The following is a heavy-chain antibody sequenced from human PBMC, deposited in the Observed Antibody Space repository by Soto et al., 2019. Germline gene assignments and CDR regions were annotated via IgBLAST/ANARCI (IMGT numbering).Heavy chain of an antibody. CDR1: GFTFSSYA. CDR2: ISGSGGST. CDR3: AKDIRRQSIAVAGTGFDH. J-gene: IGHJ4*02. D-gene: IGHD6-19*01. V-gene: IGHV3-23*01. Sequence: GVSLSLSCAASGFTFSSYAMSWVRQAPGKGLEWVSAISGSGGSTYYADSVKGRFTISRDNSKNTLYLQMNSLRAEDTAVYYCAKDIRRQSIAVAGTGFDHWGQGTLVTLSS.